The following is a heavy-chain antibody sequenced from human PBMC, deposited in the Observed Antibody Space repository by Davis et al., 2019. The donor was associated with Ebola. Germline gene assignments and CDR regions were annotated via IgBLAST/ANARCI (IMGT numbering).Heavy chain of an antibody. Sequence: ASVKVSCKASGYTFTGYYMHWVRQAPGQGLEWMGWINPNSGGTNYAQKLQGRVTMTTDTSTSTAYMELSSLRSEDTAVYYCARDISPSYYYDSRSGPGAFDIWGQGTMVTVSS. CDR1: GYTFTGYY. V-gene: IGHV1-2*02. CDR3: ARDISPSYYYDSRSGPGAFDI. D-gene: IGHD3-22*01. J-gene: IGHJ3*02. CDR2: INPNSGGT.